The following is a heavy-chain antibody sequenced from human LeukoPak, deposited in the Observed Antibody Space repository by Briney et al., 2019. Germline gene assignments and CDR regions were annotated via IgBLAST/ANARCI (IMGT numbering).Heavy chain of an antibody. CDR3: ARLFHPALSGNYPFDY. CDR2: IYYSGST. J-gene: IGHJ4*02. D-gene: IGHD1-26*01. V-gene: IGHV4-59*01. Sequence: SQTLSLTCTVSGGSINSYYWSWIRQPPGKGLEWIAYIYYSGSTSYNPSLKSRVTISVDTSKNQFSLKLNSVTAADTAMYYCARLFHPALSGNYPFDYWGQGTLVTVSS. CDR1: GGSINSYY.